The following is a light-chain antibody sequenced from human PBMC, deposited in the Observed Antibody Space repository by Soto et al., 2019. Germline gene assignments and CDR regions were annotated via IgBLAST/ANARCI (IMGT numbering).Light chain of an antibody. CDR2: DAS. CDR3: QQRDNWPPTWT. Sequence: EIVLTQSPAPLSLSPGERATLSCRASQSISSYLAWYQQKPGQAPRLLIYDASNRATGIPARFSGSGSGTDFTLTISSLEPEDFAVYYCQQRDNWPPTWTFGQGTKVGIK. J-gene: IGKJ1*01. V-gene: IGKV3-11*01. CDR1: QSISSY.